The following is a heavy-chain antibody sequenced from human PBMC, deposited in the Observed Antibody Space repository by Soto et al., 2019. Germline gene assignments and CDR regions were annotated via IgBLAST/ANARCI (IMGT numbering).Heavy chain of an antibody. Sequence: QVQLVESGGGVVQPGRSLRLSCAASGFTFSMYVMHWVRQAQGKGLEWVAVMAYDGNREYYGDSVKGRFFVSRDNSNNTLYLQMNSLRPEDTAVYYCARVGGSFYGSWDSWGQGALVTVSS. CDR1: GFTFSMYV. D-gene: IGHD1-26*01. CDR3: ARVGGSFYGSWDS. J-gene: IGHJ4*02. V-gene: IGHV3-30-3*01. CDR2: MAYDGNRE.